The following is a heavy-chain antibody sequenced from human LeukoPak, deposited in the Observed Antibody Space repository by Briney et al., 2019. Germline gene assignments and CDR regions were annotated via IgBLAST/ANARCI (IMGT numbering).Heavy chain of an antibody. CDR3: ARHSRRYFNPPMYYFDY. J-gene: IGHJ4*02. Sequence: GSLRLSCAVSGFNVGSDYMSCVRQAPGKGLEWIGEINHSGSTNYNPSLKSRVTISVDTSKNQFSLKLSYVTAADTAVYYCARHSRRYFNPPMYYFDYWGQGTLVTVSS. CDR1: GFNVGSDY. D-gene: IGHD3-9*01. V-gene: IGHV4-34*01. CDR2: INHSGST.